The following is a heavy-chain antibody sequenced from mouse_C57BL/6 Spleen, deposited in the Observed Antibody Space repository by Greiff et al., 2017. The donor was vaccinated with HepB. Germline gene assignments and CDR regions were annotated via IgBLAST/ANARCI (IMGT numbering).Heavy chain of an antibody. Sequence: QVQLQQSGPGLVQPSQRLSITCTVSGFSFTSYGVHWVRQSPGMGLEWLGVIWRGGSTDYNAAFMSRLSITKDNSKSHVFVNMNSLQAADTAIYYCARKAYDSSNWYFDVWGTGTTVTVSS. V-gene: IGHV2-5*01. D-gene: IGHD1-1*01. J-gene: IGHJ1*03. CDR3: ARKAYDSSNWYFDV. CDR2: IWRGGST. CDR1: GFSFTSYG.